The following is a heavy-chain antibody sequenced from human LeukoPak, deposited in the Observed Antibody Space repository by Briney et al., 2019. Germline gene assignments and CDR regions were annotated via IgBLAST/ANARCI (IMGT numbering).Heavy chain of an antibody. CDR3: ARAGGDSSSWYVDY. D-gene: IGHD6-13*01. CDR1: GYTFTSYY. V-gene: IGHV1-46*01. J-gene: IGHJ4*02. CDR2: INPSSGST. Sequence: ASVKVSCKVSGYTFTSYYMHWVRQAPGHGLEWMGIINPSSGSTSHTQKFQGRVTMTRDTSTTTVYMELSSLTSDDTAVYYCARAGGDSSSWYVDYWGQGTLVTVSS.